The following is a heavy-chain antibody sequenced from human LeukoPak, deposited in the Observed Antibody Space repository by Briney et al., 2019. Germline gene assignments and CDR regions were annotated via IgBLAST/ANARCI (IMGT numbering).Heavy chain of an antibody. CDR3: ARDWIRTVARGGWYNWFDP. CDR2: IYTSGST. Sequence: SETLSLTCTVSGGSISSSSYYWGWIRQPAGKGLEWIGRIYTSGSTNYNPSLKSRVTMSVDTSKNQFSLKLSSVAAADTARYSCARDWIRTVARGGWYNWFDPWGQGTLVTVSS. V-gene: IGHV4-61*02. D-gene: IGHD4-23*01. J-gene: IGHJ5*02. CDR1: GGSISSSSYY.